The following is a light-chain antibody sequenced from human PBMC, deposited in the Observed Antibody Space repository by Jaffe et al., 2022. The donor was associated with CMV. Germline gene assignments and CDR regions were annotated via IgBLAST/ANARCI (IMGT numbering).Light chain of an antibody. CDR1: HSVGNSY. CDR2: GAS. J-gene: IGKJ3*01. V-gene: IGKV3-20*01. Sequence: IVLTQSPGTLSLSPGERATLSCRASHSVGNSYIAWYQQKGGQVPRLLISGASSRATGIPDKFSASGSGTDFTLTISRLEPEDFAVYFCQHYAGSLLGTFGPGTKVDMK. CDR3: QHYAGSLLGT.